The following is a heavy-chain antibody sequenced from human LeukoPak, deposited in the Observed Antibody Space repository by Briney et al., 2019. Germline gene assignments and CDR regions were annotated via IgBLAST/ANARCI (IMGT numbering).Heavy chain of an antibody. CDR3: TRQDYYGSGSYYPAWFDP. CDR1: GGSISSSSYY. CDR2: IFYSGNT. V-gene: IGHV4-39*01. J-gene: IGHJ5*02. D-gene: IGHD3-10*01. Sequence: SETLSLTCTVSGGSISSSSYYWGWIRQPPGKGPEWIGSIFYSGNTYYNPSLKSRVTISVDTSKNQFSLKLSSVTAADTAVYYCTRQDYYGSGSYYPAWFDPWGQGTLVTVSS.